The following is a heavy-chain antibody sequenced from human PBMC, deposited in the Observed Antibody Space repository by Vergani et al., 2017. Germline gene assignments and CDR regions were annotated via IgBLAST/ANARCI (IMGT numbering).Heavy chain of an antibody. CDR3: ARLRYDSSGYYYGNYFDY. J-gene: IGHJ4*02. D-gene: IGHD3-22*01. CDR1: GGSISSGGYS. CDR2: IYYSGST. Sequence: QLQLQESGSGLVQPSQTLSLTCAVSGGSISSGGYSWSWIRQPPGKGLEWIGYIYYSGSTYSHPSLKSRVTISVDRSKNQFSLKLSSVTAADTAVYYCARLRYDSSGYYYGNYFDYWGQGTLVTVSS. V-gene: IGHV4-30-2*01.